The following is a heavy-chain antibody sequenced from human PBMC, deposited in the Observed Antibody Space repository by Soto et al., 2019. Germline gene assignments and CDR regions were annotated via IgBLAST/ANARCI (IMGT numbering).Heavy chain of an antibody. Sequence: EVQLVESGGDLVPPGGSLRLSCVASGFNFSNYWMTWARQAPGKGLEWVANINQHGTEKFYVDSVEGRISISRDNAYHSVYLQMNSLRAEDTAIYYCATDILDYWGQGTSVTVSS. CDR2: INQHGTEK. J-gene: IGHJ4*02. V-gene: IGHV3-7*05. CDR1: GFNFSNYW. CDR3: ATDILDY.